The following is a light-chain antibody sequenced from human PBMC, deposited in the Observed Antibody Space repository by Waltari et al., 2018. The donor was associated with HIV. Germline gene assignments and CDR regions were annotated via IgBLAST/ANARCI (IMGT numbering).Light chain of an antibody. CDR3: QVWHSNSDHVV. CDR2: DDS. J-gene: IGLJ2*01. CDR1: NIGSQS. Sequence: SYVLTQPPSVSVAPGQTARITCEGNNIGSQSVPWYQKRPGQAPALVVHDDSDRPSGIPERFSGSNSGNTATLTISRVEAGDEADYYCQVWHSNSDHVVFGGGTKLTVL. V-gene: IGLV3-21*02.